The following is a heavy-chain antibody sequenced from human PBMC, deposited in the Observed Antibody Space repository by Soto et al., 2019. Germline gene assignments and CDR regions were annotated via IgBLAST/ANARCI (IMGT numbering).Heavy chain of an antibody. CDR3: ARGVLH. CDR2: ISYRGST. CDR1: GGSISSGGYY. V-gene: IGHV4-31*01. J-gene: IGHJ4*01. Sequence: QVQLQESGPGLVQPSQTLSLTCTVSGGSISSGGYYWSWLRQHPGTGLVWIGHISYRGSTYYSTSLKSPVTISVDTSRNQFSLIVNSVTAADTAVYGCARGVLHWGQGTLVTVSS.